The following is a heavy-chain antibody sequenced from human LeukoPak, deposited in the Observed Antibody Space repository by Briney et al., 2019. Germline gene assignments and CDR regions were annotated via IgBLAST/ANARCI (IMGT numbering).Heavy chain of an antibody. V-gene: IGHV4-59*01. D-gene: IGHD2-15*01. CDR2: IYSTGYT. CDR1: GDSMDTYK. CDR3: AREWSAFDF. J-gene: IGHJ3*01. Sequence: SETLSLTCNVSGDSMDTYKWNWIRQPPGKGLEWIAYIYSTGYTSYSPSLRSRVTISVDTSKNQFSLKLNSVTAADTAVYYCAREWSAFDFWGQGTMVTVSS.